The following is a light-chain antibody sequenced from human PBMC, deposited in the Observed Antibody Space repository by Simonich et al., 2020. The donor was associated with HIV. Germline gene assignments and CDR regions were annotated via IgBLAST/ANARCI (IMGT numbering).Light chain of an antibody. CDR1: SSDVGGYNY. Sequence: QSALTQPTSVSGSPGQSITISCTGVSSDVGGYNYVSWDHQHPGKAPKLMIYDVSKRPSGVSNRFSGSKSGDTASLTISGLQAEDEADYYCDSYTSSSTWVFGGGTKLTVL. CDR3: DSYTSSSTWV. V-gene: IGLV2-14*01. CDR2: DVS. J-gene: IGLJ3*02.